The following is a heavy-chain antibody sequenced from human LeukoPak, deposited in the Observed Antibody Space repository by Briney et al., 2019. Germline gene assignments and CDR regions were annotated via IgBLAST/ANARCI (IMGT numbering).Heavy chain of an antibody. CDR1: GFTFSHSA. J-gene: IGHJ4*02. CDR3: ARDSLSGSYDY. V-gene: IGHV3-48*01. D-gene: IGHD1-26*01. Sequence: GRSLRLSCTASGFTFSHSAMHWVRQAPGKGLEWVSYISSSSSTIYYADSVKGRFTISRDNAKNSLYLQMNSLRAEDTAVYYCARDSLSGSYDYWGQGTLVTVSS. CDR2: ISSSSSTI.